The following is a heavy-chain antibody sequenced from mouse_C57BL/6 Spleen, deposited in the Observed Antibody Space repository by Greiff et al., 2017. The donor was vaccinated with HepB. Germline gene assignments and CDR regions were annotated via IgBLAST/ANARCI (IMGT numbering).Heavy chain of an antibody. Sequence: VQLQQSGAELVRPGASVKLSCTASGFNIKDDYMHWVKQRPEQGLEWIGWIDPENGDTEYASKFQGKATITADTSSNTAYLQLSSLTSEDTAVYYCTTGVKDAMDYWGRGTSVTVSS. CDR2: IDPENGDT. D-gene: IGHD2-2*01. J-gene: IGHJ4*01. CDR3: TTGVKDAMDY. CDR1: GFNIKDDY. V-gene: IGHV14-4*01.